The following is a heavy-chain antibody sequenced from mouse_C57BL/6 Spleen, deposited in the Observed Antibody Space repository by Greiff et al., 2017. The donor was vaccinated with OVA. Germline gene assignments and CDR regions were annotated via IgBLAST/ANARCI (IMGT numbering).Heavy chain of an antibody. D-gene: IGHD1-1*01. Sequence: QVQLKESGPGLVAPSQSLSITCTVSGFSLTSYGVHWVRQPPGKGLEWLVVIWSDGSTTYNSALKSRLSISKDNSKSQVFLKMNSLQTDDTAMYYCARHYYGSSYWYVDVWGTGTTVTVSS. CDR1: GFSLTSYG. CDR3: ARHYYGSSYWYVDV. CDR2: IWSDGST. V-gene: IGHV2-6-1*01. J-gene: IGHJ1*03.